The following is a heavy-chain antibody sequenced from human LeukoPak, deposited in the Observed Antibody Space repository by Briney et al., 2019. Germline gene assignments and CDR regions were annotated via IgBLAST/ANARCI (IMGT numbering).Heavy chain of an antibody. CDR2: ISSSGSTI. V-gene: IGHV3-11*01. CDR1: GFTFSDYY. J-gene: IGHJ4*02. CDR3: ARSPPKWFGELLYLDY. D-gene: IGHD3-10*01. Sequence: GGSLRLSCAASGFTFSDYYMSWIRQAPGKGLEWVSYISSSGSTIYYADSVKGRFTISRDNAKNSLYLQMNSPSAEDTAVYYCARSPPKWFGELLYLDYWGQGTLVTVSS.